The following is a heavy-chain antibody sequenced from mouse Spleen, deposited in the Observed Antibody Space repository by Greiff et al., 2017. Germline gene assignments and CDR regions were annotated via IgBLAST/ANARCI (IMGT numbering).Heavy chain of an antibody. Sequence: VQLQQSGPELVKPGASVKISCKASGYSFTDYNMNWVKQSHGKSLEWIGVINPNYGTTSYNQKFKGKATLTVDQSSSSAYLQLNSLTSEDSAVYYCARRGYYDGSLYWYFDVWGAGTTVTVSS. V-gene: IGHV1-39*01. CDR2: INPNYGTT. CDR1: GYSFTDYN. D-gene: IGHD1-1*01. J-gene: IGHJ1*01. CDR3: ARRGYYDGSLYWYFDV.